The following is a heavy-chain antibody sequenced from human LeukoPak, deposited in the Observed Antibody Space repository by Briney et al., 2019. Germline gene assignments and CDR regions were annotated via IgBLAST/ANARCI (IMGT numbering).Heavy chain of an antibody. Sequence: SGGSMRLAWAAYGFTVNSNYMSWVRQAPGKGLGWESIIYSSGTTYYADSVKGRFTISRDNSKNTLYLQMNSLRAEDTAVYYCAREVKKGIAAAGSRDYWGQGTLVTVSS. D-gene: IGHD6-13*01. CDR2: IYSSGTT. CDR1: GFTVNSNY. V-gene: IGHV3-53*01. CDR3: AREVKKGIAAAGSRDY. J-gene: IGHJ4*02.